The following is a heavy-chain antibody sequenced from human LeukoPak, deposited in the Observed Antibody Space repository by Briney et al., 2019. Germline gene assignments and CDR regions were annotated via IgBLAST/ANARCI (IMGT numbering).Heavy chain of an antibody. V-gene: IGHV1-18*01. CDR3: ARVEAAGLLEWLY. CDR1: GYSFSDNA. J-gene: IGHJ4*02. D-gene: IGHD3-3*01. Sequence: GTSVKVSRKTSGYSFSDNAITWGRQVRGHGLQWVGWSSAHNGNTDYAQSCRGRATMTTDTTTSTAYLELTSLTSDDTAIYYCARVEAAGLLEWLYWGQGAWSPSPQ. CDR2: SSAHNGNT.